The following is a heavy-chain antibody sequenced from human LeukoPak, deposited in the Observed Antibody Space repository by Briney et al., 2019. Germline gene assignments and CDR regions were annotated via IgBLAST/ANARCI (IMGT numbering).Heavy chain of an antibody. V-gene: IGHV4-59*01. CDR1: GGSISSYY. CDR3: ARVRDFWSGYYGDDAFDI. Sequence: PSETLSLACTVSGGSISSYYWSWIRQPPGKGLGWIGYIYYSGSTNYNPSLKSRVTISVDTSKNQFSLKLSSVTAADTAVYYCARVRDFWSGYYGDDAFDIWGQGTMVTVSS. D-gene: IGHD3-3*01. CDR2: IYYSGST. J-gene: IGHJ3*02.